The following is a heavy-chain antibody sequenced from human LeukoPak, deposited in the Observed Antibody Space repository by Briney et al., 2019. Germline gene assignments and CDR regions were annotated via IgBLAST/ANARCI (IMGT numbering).Heavy chain of an antibody. D-gene: IGHD4-17*01. CDR2: MNPNTGDA. V-gene: IGHV1-8*01. CDR1: GYTFTTYD. J-gene: IGHJ5*02. CDR3: VAAAQEGRDAVTSAQTGNWFNP. Sequence: ASVKVSCKASGYTFTTYDIHWVRQATGQGPEWMGWMNPNTGDAGCAQKFQGRLNLTRSTSISTAYMDISGLRSEDTGIYYCVAAAQEGRDAVTSAQTGNWFNPWGQGTLVTVSS.